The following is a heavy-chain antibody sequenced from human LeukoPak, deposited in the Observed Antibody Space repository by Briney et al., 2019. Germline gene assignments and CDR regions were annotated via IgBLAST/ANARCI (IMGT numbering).Heavy chain of an antibody. V-gene: IGHV3-30*02. Sequence: GGSLRLSCAASGFTFSSYGMHWVRQAPGKGLEWVAFIRYDGSNKYYADSVKGRITISRDNSKNTLYLQMNSLRAEDTAVYYCAKDNYYDSSGYYRPFDYWGQGTLVTVSS. CDR2: IRYDGSNK. J-gene: IGHJ4*02. CDR3: AKDNYYDSSGYYRPFDY. D-gene: IGHD3-22*01. CDR1: GFTFSSYG.